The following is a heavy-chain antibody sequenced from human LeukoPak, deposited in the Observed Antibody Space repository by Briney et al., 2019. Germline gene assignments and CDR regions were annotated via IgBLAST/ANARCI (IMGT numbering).Heavy chain of an antibody. D-gene: IGHD3-10*01. J-gene: IGHJ4*02. V-gene: IGHV3-30*03. CDR1: GFTLSSYG. CDR3: ARPGGYYGSGSYLDY. CDR2: ISYDGSNK. Sequence: PGGSLRLSCAASGFTLSSYGMHWVRQAPGKGLEWVAIISYDGSNKYYADSVKGRFTISRDNSKNTLYLQMNSLRAEDTAVYYCARPGGYYGSGSYLDYWGQGTLVTVSS.